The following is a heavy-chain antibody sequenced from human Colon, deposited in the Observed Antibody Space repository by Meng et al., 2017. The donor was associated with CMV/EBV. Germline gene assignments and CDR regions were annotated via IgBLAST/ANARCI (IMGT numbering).Heavy chain of an antibody. CDR1: GFTFDDYA. D-gene: IGHD3-3*01. CDR2: ISWNGGRV. J-gene: IGHJ4*02. V-gene: IGHV3-9*01. Sequence: GGSLRLSCAASGFTFDDYAMHWVRHGPGKGLEWVSGISWNGGRVGYADSVKGRFTISRDNAKNSLYLQMNSLRPEDAGFYYCAKDIAMAGLVNGVENWGQGTLVTVSS. CDR3: AKDIAMAGLVNGVEN.